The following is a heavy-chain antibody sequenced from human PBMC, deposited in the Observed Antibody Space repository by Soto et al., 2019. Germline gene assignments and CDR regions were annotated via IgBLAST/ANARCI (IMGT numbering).Heavy chain of an antibody. Sequence: QVQLQESGPGLVKPSETLSLTCTVSGGSVSSGSYYWSWLRQPPGKGLEWIGYIYYSGSTNYNPSLKSRVTISVDTSKNQLSLKLSSVTAADTAVYYCARDPDDYAHNWFDPWGQGTLVTVSS. CDR1: GGSVSSGSYY. J-gene: IGHJ5*02. CDR3: ARDPDDYAHNWFDP. V-gene: IGHV4-61*01. CDR2: IYYSGST. D-gene: IGHD4-17*01.